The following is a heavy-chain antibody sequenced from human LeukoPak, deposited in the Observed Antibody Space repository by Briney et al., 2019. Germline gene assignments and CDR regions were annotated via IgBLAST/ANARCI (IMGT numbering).Heavy chain of an antibody. CDR2: INNDGSTT. D-gene: IGHD3-22*01. J-gene: IGHJ4*02. V-gene: IGHV3-74*01. Sequence: PGGSLRLSCVASGFTFNNNWMHWVRQAPGKGLVWVSRINNDGSTTSYADSVKGRFTISRDNAKNTLYLQMNNLRAEDTAVYYCAKDFGSAGRITMIVGAWGQGTLVTVSS. CDR1: GFTFNNNW. CDR3: AKDFGSAGRITMIVGA.